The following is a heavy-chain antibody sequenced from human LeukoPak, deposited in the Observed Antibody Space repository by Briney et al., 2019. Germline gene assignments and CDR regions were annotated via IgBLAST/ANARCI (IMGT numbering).Heavy chain of an antibody. Sequence: KPGGSLRLSCAASGFTFSSYSMNWVRQAPGKGLEWVSSISSSSSYIYYVDSVKGRFTISRDNAKNSLYLQMNSLRAEDTAVYYCARARLDFWSGEAFDIWGQGTMVTVSS. J-gene: IGHJ3*02. CDR2: ISSSSSYI. CDR3: ARARLDFWSGEAFDI. D-gene: IGHD3-3*01. V-gene: IGHV3-21*01. CDR1: GFTFSSYS.